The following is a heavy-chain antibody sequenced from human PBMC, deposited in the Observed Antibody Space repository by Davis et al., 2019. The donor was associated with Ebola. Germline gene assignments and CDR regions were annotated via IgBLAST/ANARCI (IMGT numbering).Heavy chain of an antibody. V-gene: IGHV4-59*08. Sequence: PSETLSLTCTVSGRSISSHYWSCIRQPPGKGLEWIGYIYYSGSTNYNPSLKSRVTISVDTSKNQFSLKLSSVTAADTAVYYCARHTCTNGVCNQGQRQKRGLNWFDPWGQGTLVTVSS. D-gene: IGHD2-8*01. J-gene: IGHJ5*02. CDR2: IYYSGST. CDR1: GRSISSHY. CDR3: ARHTCTNGVCNQGQRQKRGLNWFDP.